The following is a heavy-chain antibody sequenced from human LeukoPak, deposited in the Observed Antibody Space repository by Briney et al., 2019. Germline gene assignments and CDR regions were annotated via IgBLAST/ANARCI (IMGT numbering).Heavy chain of an antibody. V-gene: IGHV3-7*01. J-gene: IGHJ3*02. CDR2: IKQDGSEK. CDR3: AREVWFGEANDAFDI. Sequence: PGGSLRLSCAASGFTFSSYWMSWVRQAPGKGLEWVANIKQDGSEKYYVDSVKGRFTISRDNAKNSLYLQMNSLRAEDTAVYYCAREVWFGEANDAFDIWGQGTMVTVSS. D-gene: IGHD3-10*01. CDR1: GFTFSSYW.